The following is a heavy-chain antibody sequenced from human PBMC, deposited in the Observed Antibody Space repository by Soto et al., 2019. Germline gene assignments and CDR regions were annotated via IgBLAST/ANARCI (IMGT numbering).Heavy chain of an antibody. CDR1: GFTFSSYE. D-gene: IGHD5-18*01. CDR2: ISSSGSTI. CDR3: ASGVDTAMVYYYYGMDV. V-gene: IGHV3-48*03. Sequence: GGSLRLSCAASGFTFSSYEMNWVRQAPGKGLEWVSYISSSGSTIYYADSVKGRFTISRDNAKNSLYLQMNSLRAEDTAVYYCASGVDTAMVYYYYGMDVWGQGTTVPVS. J-gene: IGHJ6*02.